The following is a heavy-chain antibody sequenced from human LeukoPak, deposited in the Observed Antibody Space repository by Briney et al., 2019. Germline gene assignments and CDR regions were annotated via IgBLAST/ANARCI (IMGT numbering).Heavy chain of an antibody. CDR3: ARTARLPNS. CDR1: GGSFSGYY. Sequence: SETLSLTCAVYGGSFSGYYWSWIRQPPGKGLEWIGEINHSGSTNYNPSLKSRVTMSLDTSKNQFSLRLTSVTAADTAIYYCARTARLPNSWGQGTLVTVSS. D-gene: IGHD6-25*01. J-gene: IGHJ4*02. V-gene: IGHV4-34*01. CDR2: INHSGST.